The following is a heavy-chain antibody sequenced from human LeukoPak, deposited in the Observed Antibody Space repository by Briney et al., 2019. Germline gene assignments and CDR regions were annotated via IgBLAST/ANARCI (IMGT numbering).Heavy chain of an antibody. CDR2: ISSGGSTK. CDR3: ARLNDYGDYKWFDY. CDR1: GFTFSSYE. V-gene: IGHV3-48*03. D-gene: IGHD4-17*01. J-gene: IGHJ4*02. Sequence: GGSLRLSCAASGFTFSSYEMNWVRQAPGKGLEWVSYISSGGSTKFYADSVKGRFTISSDNAKNSLYLQMNSLRAEDTAVYYCARLNDYGDYKWFDYWGQGTLVTVSS.